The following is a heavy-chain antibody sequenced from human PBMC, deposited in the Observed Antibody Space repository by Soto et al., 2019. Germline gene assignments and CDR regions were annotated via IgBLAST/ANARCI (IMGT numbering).Heavy chain of an antibody. V-gene: IGHV1-2*04. J-gene: IGHJ4*02. CDR3: ARDDYGSGSYWVY. Sequence: ASVKVSCKASGYTFTGYYMHWVRQAPGQGLEWMGWINPNSGGTNYAQKFQGWVTMTRDTSISTAYMELSRLRSDDTAVYYCARDDYGSGSYWVYWGQGTLVPVSS. CDR2: INPNSGGT. CDR1: GYTFTGYY. D-gene: IGHD3-10*01.